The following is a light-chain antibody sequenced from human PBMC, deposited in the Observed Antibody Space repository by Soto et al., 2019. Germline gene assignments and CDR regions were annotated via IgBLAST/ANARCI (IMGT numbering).Light chain of an antibody. J-gene: IGKJ1*01. CDR3: QQYGSLSWA. CDR1: QYVGSDF. V-gene: IGKV3-20*01. CDR2: GAS. Sequence: EIVLTQSPGTLSLSPGERATLSCRASQYVGSDFLAWYQQRPGQPPRILIFGASGRATGIPDRFSGSGSGTDFTLPISRLEPEDVGMYYCQQYGSLSWAFGQGTRVEIK.